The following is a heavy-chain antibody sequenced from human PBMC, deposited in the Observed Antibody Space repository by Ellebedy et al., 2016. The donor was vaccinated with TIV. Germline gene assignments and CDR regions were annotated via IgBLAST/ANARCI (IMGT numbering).Heavy chain of an antibody. Sequence: GGSLRLSCVGSGFSFSSYWMSWVRQSPGKGLEWVANINQDGSDKYYVDSVKGRFTISRDNAKNSLYLQMNSLRADDTSVYYCATDGSYGDFRSPAHAFVLWGQGTVVTVSS. CDR3: ATDGSYGDFRSPAHAFVL. J-gene: IGHJ3*01. D-gene: IGHD4-17*01. CDR2: INQDGSDK. CDR1: GFSFSSYW. V-gene: IGHV3-7*01.